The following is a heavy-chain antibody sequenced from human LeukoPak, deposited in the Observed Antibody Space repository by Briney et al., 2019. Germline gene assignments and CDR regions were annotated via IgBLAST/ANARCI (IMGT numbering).Heavy chain of an antibody. Sequence: GGSLRLSCAASGFTVSSRYMSWVRQAPGEGLEWVSVLYSGGNTYYADSVEGRFTVSRDNSMNTLYLQMNSLRAEDTAVYYCARGRTSTWYSGLLWGQGTLVTVSS. CDR2: LYSGGNT. V-gene: IGHV3-53*01. J-gene: IGHJ4*02. D-gene: IGHD6-13*01. CDR1: GFTVSSRY. CDR3: ARGRTSTWYSGLL.